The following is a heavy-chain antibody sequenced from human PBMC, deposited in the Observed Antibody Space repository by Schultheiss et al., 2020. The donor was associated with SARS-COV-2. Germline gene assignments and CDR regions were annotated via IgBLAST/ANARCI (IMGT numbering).Heavy chain of an antibody. D-gene: IGHD3-10*01. Sequence: SETLSLTCAVYGGSFSGYYWSWIRQPAGKGLEWIGRIYTSGSTNYNPSLKSRVTISVDTSKNQFSLKLSSVTAADTAVYYCARDRNYYGSGSLDYWGQGTLVTVSS. J-gene: IGHJ4*02. CDR1: GGSFSGYY. CDR2: IYTSGST. V-gene: IGHV4-4*07. CDR3: ARDRNYYGSGSLDY.